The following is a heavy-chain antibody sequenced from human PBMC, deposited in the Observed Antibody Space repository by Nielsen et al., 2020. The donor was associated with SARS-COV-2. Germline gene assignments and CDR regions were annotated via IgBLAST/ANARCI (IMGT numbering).Heavy chain of an antibody. CDR2: IRGQVFGGAK. D-gene: IGHD2/OR15-2a*01. J-gene: IGHJ3*02. CDR1: GFSFGEYG. CDR3: TLPNTSDAFDI. Sequence: GESLKISCTTSGFSFGEYGLTWVRQAPGKGLEWVGFIRGQVFGGAKEYAASVKDRFVITRDESKSIMYLQMNSLKTEDTAVYYCTLPNTSDAFDIWGQGTMVTVSS. V-gene: IGHV3-49*04.